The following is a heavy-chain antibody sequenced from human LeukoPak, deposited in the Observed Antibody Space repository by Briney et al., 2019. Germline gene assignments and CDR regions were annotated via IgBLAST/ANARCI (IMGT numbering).Heavy chain of an antibody. CDR2: IYYSGST. Sequence: PSQTLSLTCTVSGGSISSGGYYWSWIRQHPGKGLEWIGYIYYSGSTYYNPSLKSRVTISVDTSKNQFSLKLSSVTAADTAVYYCARGPRPFSHYYYYYMDVWGKGTTVTVSS. CDR1: GGSISSGGYY. CDR3: ARGPRPFSHYYYYYMDV. D-gene: IGHD6-6*01. V-gene: IGHV4-31*03. J-gene: IGHJ6*03.